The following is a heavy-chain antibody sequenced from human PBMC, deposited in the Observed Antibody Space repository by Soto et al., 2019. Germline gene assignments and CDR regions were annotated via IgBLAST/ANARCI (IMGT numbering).Heavy chain of an antibody. CDR3: AKGFWLAPP. Sequence: PGGSLRLSCAASGFNFESYAMSWVRQAPGKGLECVSTISANGGSTYYADAVKGRFTISRDNSKNTLSLQMNSLRAEDTAVYYCAKGFWLAPPWGQGTLVTVSS. J-gene: IGHJ5*02. D-gene: IGHD3-9*01. V-gene: IGHV3-23*01. CDR1: GFNFESYA. CDR2: ISANGGST.